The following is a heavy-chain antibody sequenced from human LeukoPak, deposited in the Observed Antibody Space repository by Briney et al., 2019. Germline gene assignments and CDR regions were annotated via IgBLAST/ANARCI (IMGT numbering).Heavy chain of an antibody. D-gene: IGHD2-15*01. Sequence: GGSLRLSCAASGFTFSSYWMSWVRQAPGKGLEWVSLISGDGGSTYYADSVKGRFTISRDNSKNSLYLQMNSLRTEDTALYYCAVVASNFDYWGQGTLVTVSS. J-gene: IGHJ4*02. CDR1: GFTFSSYW. CDR2: ISGDGGST. CDR3: AVVASNFDY. V-gene: IGHV3-43*02.